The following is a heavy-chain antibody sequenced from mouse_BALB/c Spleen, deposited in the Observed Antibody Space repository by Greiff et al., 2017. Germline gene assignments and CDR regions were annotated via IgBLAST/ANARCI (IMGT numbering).Heavy chain of an antibody. J-gene: IGHJ4*01. V-gene: IGHV5-6*02. Sequence: EVMLVESGGDLVKPGGSLKLSCAASGFTFSSYGMSWVRQTPDKRLEWVATISSGGSYTYYPDSVKGRFTISRDNAKNTLYLQMSSLKSEDTAMYYCARREAYYGNYDAMDYWGQGTSVTVSS. CDR3: ARREAYYGNYDAMDY. D-gene: IGHD2-10*01. CDR2: ISSGGSYT. CDR1: GFTFSSYG.